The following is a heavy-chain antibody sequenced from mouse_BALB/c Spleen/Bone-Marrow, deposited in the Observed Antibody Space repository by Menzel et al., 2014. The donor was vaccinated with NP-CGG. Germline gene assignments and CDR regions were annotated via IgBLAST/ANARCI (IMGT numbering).Heavy chain of an antibody. Sequence: QVQLQQPGPELVKPGASVMMSCKASGYTFTDYVISWVKQRTGQGLEWIGEIDPGRGSSFYNEKFKAKATLTADKSANTACMQLSSLTSEDSAVYFCARDGSFAAMDYWGQGTSLTVSS. CDR2: IDPGRGSS. CDR3: ARDGSFAAMDY. CDR1: GYTFTDYV. D-gene: IGHD1-1*02. J-gene: IGHJ4*01. V-gene: IGHV1-77*01.